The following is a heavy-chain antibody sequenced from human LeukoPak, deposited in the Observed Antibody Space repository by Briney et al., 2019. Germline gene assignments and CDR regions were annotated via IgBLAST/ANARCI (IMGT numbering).Heavy chain of an antibody. V-gene: IGHV4-59*02. CDR3: ARTSLDGYNFY. Sequence: SETLSLTCTVSGGSVSRYYWGWFRQPPGKGLEWIGYTYYDGSTNYNPSLKSRVTISVDTSKNQFSLRLSSVTTADTAVYYCARTSLDGYNFYWGHGALVTVSS. CDR2: TYYDGST. D-gene: IGHD5-24*01. J-gene: IGHJ4*01. CDR1: GGSVSRYY.